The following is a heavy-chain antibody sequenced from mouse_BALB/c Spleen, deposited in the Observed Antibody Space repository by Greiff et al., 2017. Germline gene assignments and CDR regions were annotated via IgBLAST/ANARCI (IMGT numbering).Heavy chain of an antibody. CDR3: ALTTVVEGDFDV. J-gene: IGHJ1*01. Sequence: VQLQQSGAELVKPGASVKLSCTASGFNIKDTYMHWVKQRPEQGLEWIGRIDPANGNTKYDPKFQGKATITADTSSNTAYLQLSSLTSEDTAVYYCALTTVVEGDFDVWGAGTTVTVSS. D-gene: IGHD1-1*01. V-gene: IGHV14-3*02. CDR1: GFNIKDTY. CDR2: IDPANGNT.